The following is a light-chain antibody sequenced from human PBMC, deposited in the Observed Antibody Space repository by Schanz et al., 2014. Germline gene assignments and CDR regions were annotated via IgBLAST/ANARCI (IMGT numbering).Light chain of an antibody. V-gene: IGLV1-44*01. CDR3: AAWSDSLQSWV. CDR1: NSNIGRNV. J-gene: IGLJ3*02. CDR2: NSD. Sequence: QSVLTQPPSASGTPGQRVTISCSGSNSNIGRNVVNWYQQFPGTAPKLLIHNSDQRPSGVPDRFSASKSGTSASLAISGPQSQDEADYYCAAWSDSLQSWVFGGGTKLTVL.